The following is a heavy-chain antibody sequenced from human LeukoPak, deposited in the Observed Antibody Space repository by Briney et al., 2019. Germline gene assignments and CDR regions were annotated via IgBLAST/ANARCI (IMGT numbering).Heavy chain of an antibody. J-gene: IGHJ5*02. Sequence: ASVKVSCKASGGTFSSYAISWVRQAPGQGLEWMGRIIPIFGTANYAQKFQGRVTITTDESTSTAYMELSSLRSEDTAVYYCARDLPYYGSSGYDHRRWFDPWGQGTLVTVSS. CDR3: ARDLPYYGSSGYDHRRWFDP. CDR1: GGTFSSYA. V-gene: IGHV1-69*05. D-gene: IGHD3-22*01. CDR2: IIPIFGTA.